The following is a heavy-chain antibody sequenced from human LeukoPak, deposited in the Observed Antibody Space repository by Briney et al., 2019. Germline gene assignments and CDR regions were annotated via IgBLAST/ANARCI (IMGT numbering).Heavy chain of an antibody. J-gene: IGHJ4*02. CDR3: ARGVPYDSWSGPHYSDY. CDR2: IKQDGSQE. Sequence: PGGSLRLSCTISGFTFSNYYMNWVRQAPGKGLEWVAHIKQDGSQEYYVDSVKGRFTISRDSAKNSLYLQMNSLRAEDTAVYYCARGVPYDSWSGPHYSDYWGQGTLVTVSS. D-gene: IGHD3-3*01. CDR1: GFTFSNYY. V-gene: IGHV3-7*01.